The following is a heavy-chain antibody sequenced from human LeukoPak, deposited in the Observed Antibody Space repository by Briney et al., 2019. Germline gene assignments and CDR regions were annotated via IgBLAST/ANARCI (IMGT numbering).Heavy chain of an antibody. CDR1: GYTFTSYD. Sequence: ASVKVSCKASGYTFTSYDINWVRQATGQRLEWMGWINAGNGNTKYSQKFQGRVTITRDTSASTAYMELSSLRSEDTAVYYCARGNWGYYYYGMDVWGQGTTVTVSS. D-gene: IGHD7-27*01. V-gene: IGHV1-3*01. CDR3: ARGNWGYYYYGMDV. J-gene: IGHJ6*02. CDR2: INAGNGNT.